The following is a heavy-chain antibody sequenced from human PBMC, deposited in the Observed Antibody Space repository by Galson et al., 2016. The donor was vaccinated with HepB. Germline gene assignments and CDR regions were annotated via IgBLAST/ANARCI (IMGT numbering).Heavy chain of an antibody. D-gene: IGHD5-24*01. J-gene: IGHJ4*02. V-gene: IGHV3-30-3*01. CDR3: ASGVITPILDY. Sequence: SLRLSCAASGFTFSSSPMHWVRQAPGKGLEWLTVISYNGADKYYAESVKGRFTISRDNSNNTLYLQINNLRTEDTAVYYCASGVITPILDYWGRGTLVTVSS. CDR2: ISYNGADK. CDR1: GFTFSSSP.